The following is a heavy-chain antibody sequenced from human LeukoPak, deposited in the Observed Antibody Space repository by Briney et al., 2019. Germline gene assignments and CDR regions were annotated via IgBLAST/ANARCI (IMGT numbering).Heavy chain of an antibody. D-gene: IGHD2-15*01. CDR1: GFTFSDYY. CDR2: MSSSGSSI. V-gene: IGHV3-11*04. Sequence: PGGSLRLSCAASGFTFSDYYMSWIRQAPGKGLEWVSHMSSSGSSIYYADSVKGRFIISRDNAKNSLYLQMNSLRAEDTAVYFCARDLSGPSFYWGQGTLVTVSS. CDR3: ARDLSGPSFY. J-gene: IGHJ4*02.